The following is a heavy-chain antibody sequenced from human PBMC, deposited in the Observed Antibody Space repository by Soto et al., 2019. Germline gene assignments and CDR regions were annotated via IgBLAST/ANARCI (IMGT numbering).Heavy chain of an antibody. Sequence: SETLSLTCSVSGGSVSNKTYYWSWIRQPPGKGLEWIGEINDSGSTNYNPSLKSRVTISVDTSKNQFSLKLSSVTAADTAVYYCARGVRFLKYYGMDVWGQGTTVTVSS. CDR3: ARGVRFLKYYGMDV. V-gene: IGHV4-39*07. CDR1: GGSVSNKTYY. D-gene: IGHD3-3*01. CDR2: INDSGST. J-gene: IGHJ6*02.